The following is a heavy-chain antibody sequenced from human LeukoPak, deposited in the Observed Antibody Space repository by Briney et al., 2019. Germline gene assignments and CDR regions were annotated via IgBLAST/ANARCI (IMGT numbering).Heavy chain of an antibody. CDR2: IYYSGST. J-gene: IGHJ5*02. CDR3: ARLLSSGRPNWFDP. CDR1: GGSISSYY. Sequence: ASETLSLTCTVSGGSISSYYWNWIRQPPGKGLEWIGYIYYSGSTNYNPSLKSRVTISVDTSKNQFSLKLSSVTAADTAVYYCARLLSSGRPNWFDPWGQGTLVTVSS. V-gene: IGHV4-59*08. D-gene: IGHD6-19*01.